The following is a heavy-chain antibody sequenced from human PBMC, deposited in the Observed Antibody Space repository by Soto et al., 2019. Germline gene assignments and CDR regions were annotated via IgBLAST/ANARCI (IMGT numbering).Heavy chain of an antibody. D-gene: IGHD2-2*02. CDR2: ISSRSDI. CDR1: GFTFSTYS. Sequence: GGTLRLSCVGSGFTFSTYSINWVRQAPGKGLEWVSSISSRSDIYYADSVKGRFTISRDNAKNSVSLQMNSLRAEDTAVYYCAREYTAWPLAYGLDVWGQGTTVTVSS. CDR3: AREYTAWPLAYGLDV. V-gene: IGHV3-21*01. J-gene: IGHJ6*02.